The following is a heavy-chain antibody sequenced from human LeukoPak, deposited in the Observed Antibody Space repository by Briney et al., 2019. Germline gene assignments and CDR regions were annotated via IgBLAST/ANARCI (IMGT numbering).Heavy chain of an antibody. Sequence: PGGSLRLSCAAPGFTFSSYGMHWVRQAPGKGLKWVAVIWYDGSNKYYADSVKSRFTISTDNSKNTLYLQMYSLRAEDTAVYYCARGEDYYGSGSYQSDYWGQGTLVTVSS. V-gene: IGHV3-33*01. CDR2: IWYDGSNK. CDR3: ARGEDYYGSGSYQSDY. CDR1: GFTFSSYG. J-gene: IGHJ4*02. D-gene: IGHD3-10*01.